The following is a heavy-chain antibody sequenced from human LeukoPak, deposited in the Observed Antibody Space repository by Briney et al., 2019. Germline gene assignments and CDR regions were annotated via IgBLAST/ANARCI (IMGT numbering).Heavy chain of an antibody. CDR1: GFTFSSYH. V-gene: IGHV3-21*01. D-gene: IGHD3-10*01. CDR3: ARGGGKRLLWFGELSHTGDY. CDR2: IGSSGSYI. J-gene: IGHJ4*02. Sequence: GGSLRLSCEVSGFTFSSYHMNWVRQAPGKGLEWVSSIGSSGSYIYYADSLTGRFTISRDNAKNSLYLQMDSLRAEDTAVYYCARGGGKRLLWFGELSHTGDYWGQGTLVTVSS.